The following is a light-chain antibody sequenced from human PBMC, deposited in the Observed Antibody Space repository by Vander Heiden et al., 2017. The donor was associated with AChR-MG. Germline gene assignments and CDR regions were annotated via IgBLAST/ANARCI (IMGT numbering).Light chain of an antibody. J-gene: IGLJ1*01. Sequence: QPVLTQPPSVSGAPGRRVTISCTGSSSDIGAGFDVHWYQQLPGTAPNLLIFSDINRPSGVPARFSGSKSGTSAFLAITGLQADDEADYYCQSYDSGLSGYVFGTGTKVTVL. CDR2: SDI. CDR1: SSDIGAGFD. V-gene: IGLV1-40*01. CDR3: QSYDSGLSGYV.